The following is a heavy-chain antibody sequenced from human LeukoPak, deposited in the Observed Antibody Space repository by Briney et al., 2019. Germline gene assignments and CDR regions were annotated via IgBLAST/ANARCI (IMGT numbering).Heavy chain of an antibody. J-gene: IGHJ4*02. D-gene: IGHD5/OR15-5a*01. CDR3: ARERSTMSSFDY. V-gene: IGHV4-4*07. CDR2: IYTSGST. Sequence: SQTLSLTCTVSGGSISSYYWSWIRQPAGKGLEWIGRIYTSGSTNYNPSLKSRVTMSVDTSKNQFSLKLSSVTAADTAVYYCARERSTMSSFDYWGQGTLVTVSS. CDR1: GGSISSYY.